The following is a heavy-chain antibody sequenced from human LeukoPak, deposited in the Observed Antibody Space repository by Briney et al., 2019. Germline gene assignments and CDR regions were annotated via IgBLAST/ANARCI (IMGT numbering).Heavy chain of an antibody. V-gene: IGHV3-74*01. Sequence: GGSLRLSCAASGFTFSSYWMHWVRQAPGKGLVWVSRINSDGSSTSYADSVKGRFTISRDNAKNTLYLQMNSLRAEDTAVYYCARDPDDYDFLNWFDPWGQRTLVTVSS. CDR2: INSDGSST. J-gene: IGHJ5*02. CDR3: ARDPDDYDFLNWFDP. D-gene: IGHD3-3*01. CDR1: GFTFSSYW.